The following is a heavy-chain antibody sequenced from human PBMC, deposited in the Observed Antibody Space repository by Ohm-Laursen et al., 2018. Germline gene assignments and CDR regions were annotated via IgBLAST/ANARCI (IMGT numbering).Heavy chain of an antibody. CDR3: ARGFSGWWGRIDY. CDR1: GGSFSGYY. V-gene: IGHV4-34*01. J-gene: IGHJ4*02. D-gene: IGHD6-19*01. CDR2: INHSRST. Sequence: SETLSLTCPVYGGSFSGYYWNWIRQPPGKGLEWIGEINHSRSTKNNSSFKSRVTISVDTSKNQFSLKLSSVTAADTAVYYCARGFSGWWGRIDYWGQGILVTVSS.